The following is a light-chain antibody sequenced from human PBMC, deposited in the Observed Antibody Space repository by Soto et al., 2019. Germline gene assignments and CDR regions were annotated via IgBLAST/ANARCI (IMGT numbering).Light chain of an antibody. J-gene: IGLJ2*01. Sequence: QSVLTQPPSVSGAPGQRVTFSCTRTSSNIGAGYDVHWYQQLPGTVPKLLIYGNTNRPSGVPDRFSASKSGTSASLVITGLQAEDEADYYCQSFDISLYVIFSGGTKLTVL. V-gene: IGLV1-40*01. CDR1: SSNIGAGYD. CDR3: QSFDISLYVI. CDR2: GNT.